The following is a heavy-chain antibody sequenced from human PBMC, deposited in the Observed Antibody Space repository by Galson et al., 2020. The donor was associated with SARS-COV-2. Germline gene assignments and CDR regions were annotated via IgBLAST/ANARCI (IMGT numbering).Heavy chain of an antibody. J-gene: IGHJ5*02. V-gene: IGHV4-30-4*01. Sequence: SETLSLTCSVSGGSVSSDDYYWSWIRQPPEKGLEWIGYIYYSGSTYYNPSLKSRLDLSILPSKGQFSLKLSSVTAADTAVYYCAREAWGYGSGTTWGQGTLVTVSS. CDR3: AREAWGYGSGTT. CDR2: IYYSGST. CDR1: GGSVSSDDYY. D-gene: IGHD3-10*01.